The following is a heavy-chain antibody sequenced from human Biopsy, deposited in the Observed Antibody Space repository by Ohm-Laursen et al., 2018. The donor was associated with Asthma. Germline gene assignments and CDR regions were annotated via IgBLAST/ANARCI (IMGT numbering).Heavy chain of an antibody. J-gene: IGHJ6*02. CDR1: GYTFNSAG. CDR3: ARAVDYSHYYGIDV. CDR2: ISVYNGNT. D-gene: IGHD3-10*01. Sequence: GSSVYVSCKTSGYTFNSAGITWVRQAPGQGLEWMGWISVYNGNTKVAQKLQDRVTMITDTSTSTAYMELRCLRSDDTAVYFCARAVDYSHYYGIDVWGQGTTVTVS. V-gene: IGHV1-18*01.